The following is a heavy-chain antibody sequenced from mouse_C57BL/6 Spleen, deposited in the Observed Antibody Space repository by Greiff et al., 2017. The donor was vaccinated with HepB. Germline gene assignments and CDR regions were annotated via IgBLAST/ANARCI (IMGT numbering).Heavy chain of an antibody. J-gene: IGHJ4*01. CDR2: IDPETGGT. CDR1: GYTFTDYE. V-gene: IGHV1-15*01. Sequence: QVQLQQSGAELVRPGASVTLSCKASGYTFTDYEMHWVKQTPVHGLEWIGAIDPETGGTAYNQKFKGKAILTADKSSSTAYMELRSLTSEDSAVYYCTRSGDGYYVGAMDYWGQVTSVTVSS. D-gene: IGHD2-3*01. CDR3: TRSGDGYYVGAMDY.